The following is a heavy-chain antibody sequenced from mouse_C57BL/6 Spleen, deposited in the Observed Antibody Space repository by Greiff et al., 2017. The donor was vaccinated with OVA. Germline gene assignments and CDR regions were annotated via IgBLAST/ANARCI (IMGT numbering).Heavy chain of an antibody. V-gene: IGHV5-6*02. CDR1: GFTFSSYG. D-gene: IGHD2-3*01. CDR3: ARHEGYDCYSPWFAY. J-gene: IGHJ3*01. Sequence: EVKLVESGGDLVKPGGSLKLSCAASGFTFSSYGMSWVRQTPDKRLEWVATISSGGSYTYYPDSVKGRFTISRDNAKNTLYLQMSSLKSEDTAMYYCARHEGYDCYSPWFAYWGQGTLVTVSA. CDR2: ISSGGSYT.